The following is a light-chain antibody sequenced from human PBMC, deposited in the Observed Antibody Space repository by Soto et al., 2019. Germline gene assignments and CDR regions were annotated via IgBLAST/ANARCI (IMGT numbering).Light chain of an antibody. Sequence: QSVLTQPASVSGSPGQSITISCTGTSSDVGGYNYVAWYQHLPGKAPKLMIYEVSNRPPGVSHRFSGSKSGNTASLIISGLQADDEADYYCSSYSTTSTLVFGSGTKVTVL. CDR2: EVS. V-gene: IGLV2-14*01. J-gene: IGLJ1*01. CDR1: SSDVGGYNY. CDR3: SSYSTTSTLV.